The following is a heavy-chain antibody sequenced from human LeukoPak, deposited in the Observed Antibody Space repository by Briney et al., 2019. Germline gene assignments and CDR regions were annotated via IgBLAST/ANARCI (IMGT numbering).Heavy chain of an antibody. D-gene: IGHD3-10*01. J-gene: IGHJ6*03. CDR3: AREIYGSGSSYYYYYMDV. V-gene: IGHV4-38-2*02. CDR2: ICHGGST. Sequence: KPSETLSLTCTVSGYSISSGYCWGWIRQPPGKGLEWIGNICHGGSTYYKPSLKSRVTISVDTSKNQFSLKLSSVTAADTAVYYCAREIYGSGSSYYYYYMDVWGKGTTVTVSS. CDR1: GYSISSGYC.